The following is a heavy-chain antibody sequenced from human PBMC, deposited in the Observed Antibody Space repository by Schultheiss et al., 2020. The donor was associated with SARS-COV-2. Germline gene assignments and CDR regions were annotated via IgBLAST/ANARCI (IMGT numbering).Heavy chain of an antibody. J-gene: IGHJ4*02. CDR1: GYTFTGYY. V-gene: IGHV1-2*02. D-gene: IGHD6-19*01. CDR3: ARDPIAVAAPFDY. CDR2: INPNSGGT. Sequence: ASVKVSCKASGYTFTGYYMHWVRQAPGQGLEWMGWINPNSGGTNYAQKFQGRVTITADKSTSTAYMELSSLRSEDTAVYYCARDPIAVAAPFDYWGQGTLVTVSS.